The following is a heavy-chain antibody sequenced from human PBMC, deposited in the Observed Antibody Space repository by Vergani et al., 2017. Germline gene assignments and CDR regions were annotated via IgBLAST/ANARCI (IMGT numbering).Heavy chain of an antibody. CDR3: ARPXGDILPPDPRRLDY. J-gene: IGHJ4*02. CDR1: GYTFTNYY. CDR2: INPSGGST. Sequence: QVQLLQSGAEVKKPGASVRVSCKTSGYTFTNYYIHWVRQAPGQGLEWMGIINPSGGSTTYAQQFQGRLTMTRDTSTSTVYMDLSNLRSEDTAVYYCARPXGDILPPDPRRLDYWGQGTLVTVSS. V-gene: IGHV1-46*03.